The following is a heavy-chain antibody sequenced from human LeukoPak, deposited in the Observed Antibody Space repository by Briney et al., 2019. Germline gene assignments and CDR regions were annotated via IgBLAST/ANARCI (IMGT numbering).Heavy chain of an antibody. CDR1: GYTLTELS. Sequence: ASVKVSCKVSGYTLTELSMHWVRQAPGKGLEWMGGFDPEDGETIYAQKFQGRVTMTEDTSTDTAYMELSSLRSEDTAVYYCATDSPHMVRGVILSYWGQGTLVTVSS. J-gene: IGHJ4*02. V-gene: IGHV1-24*01. CDR3: ATDSPHMVRGVILSY. D-gene: IGHD3-10*01. CDR2: FDPEDGET.